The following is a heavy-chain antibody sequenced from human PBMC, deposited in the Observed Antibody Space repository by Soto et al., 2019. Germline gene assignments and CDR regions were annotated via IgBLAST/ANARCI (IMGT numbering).Heavy chain of an antibody. D-gene: IGHD3-10*01. CDR1: GYTFTSYG. J-gene: IGHJ4*02. CDR3: AAPNASGSGSYFGY. Sequence: ASVKVSCKSSGYTFTSYGISWVRQAPGQGLEWMGWISAYNGNTKYAQKLQGRVTMTTDTSTGTAYMELRSLRSDDTAVYYCAAPNASGSGSYFGYWGQGTLVTVSS. CDR2: ISAYNGNT. V-gene: IGHV1-18*01.